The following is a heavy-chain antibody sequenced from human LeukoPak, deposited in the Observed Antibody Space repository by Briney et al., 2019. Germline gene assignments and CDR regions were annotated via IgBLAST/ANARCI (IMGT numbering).Heavy chain of an antibody. J-gene: IGHJ4*02. CDR3: ARGRGYSYGRLDY. V-gene: IGHV4-39*07. Sequence: SSETLSLTCTVSGGSISSSSYYWSWIRQPPGKGLEWIGEINHSGSTNYNPSLKSRVTISVDTSKNQFSLKLSSVTAADTAVYYCARGRGYSYGRLDYWGQGTLVTVSS. CDR1: GGSISSSSYY. D-gene: IGHD5-18*01. CDR2: INHSGST.